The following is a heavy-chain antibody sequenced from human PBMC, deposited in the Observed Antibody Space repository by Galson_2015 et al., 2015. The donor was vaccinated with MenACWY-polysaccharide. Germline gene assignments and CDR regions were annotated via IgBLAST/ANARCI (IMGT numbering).Heavy chain of an antibody. CDR1: GYTFGSYA. D-gene: IGHD3-22*01. CDR2: INTNTGNP. CDR3: ARESEYYDSFDGFDI. J-gene: IGHJ3*02. Sequence: SVKVSCKASGYTFGSYAMNWVRQAPGQGLEWMGWINTNTGNPTSAPGFTGRFVFSLDTSVSTAYLQISSLKAEDTAVYHCARESEYYDSFDGFDIWGQGTMVTVSS. V-gene: IGHV7-4-1*02.